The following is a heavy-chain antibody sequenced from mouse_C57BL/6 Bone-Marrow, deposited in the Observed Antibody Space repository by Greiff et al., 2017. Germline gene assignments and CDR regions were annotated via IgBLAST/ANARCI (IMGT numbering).Heavy chain of an antibody. J-gene: IGHJ2*01. CDR1: GYTFTSYW. V-gene: IGHV1-64*01. CDR3: ARGTRFTTVLDY. D-gene: IGHD1-1*01. CDR2: IHPNSGST. Sequence: QVQLKQPGAELVKPGASVKLSCKASGYTFTSYWMHWVKQRPGQGLEWIGMIHPNSGSTNYNEKFKSKATLTVDKSSSTAYMQLSSLTSEDSAVYYCARGTRFTTVLDYWGQGTTLTVSS.